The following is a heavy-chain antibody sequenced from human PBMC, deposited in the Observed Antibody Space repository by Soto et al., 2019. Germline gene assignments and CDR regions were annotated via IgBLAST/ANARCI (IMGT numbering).Heavy chain of an antibody. V-gene: IGHV3-30*03. CDR2: ISKDGSKT. Sequence: GGSLRLSCVAPGFTFTNFAMHWFRQAPGKGLEWVAVISKDGSKTDFADSVKGRFTISRENSKNTVYLQMNSLTREDTALYYCARDAYSYKYFSDYWGLGTLVTVSS. D-gene: IGHD5-18*01. J-gene: IGHJ4*02. CDR3: ARDAYSYKYFSDY. CDR1: GFTFTNFA.